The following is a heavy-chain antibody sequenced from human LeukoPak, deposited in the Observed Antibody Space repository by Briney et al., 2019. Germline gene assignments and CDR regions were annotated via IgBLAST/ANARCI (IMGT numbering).Heavy chain of an antibody. CDR2: IGGSGAST. Sequence: GGSLRLSCADSGFTIIRYAMTWVRQAPGKGLEWVSTIGGSGASTYYADSVKGRFTISKDNSKNTLYLQMNSLTAEDTAIYYCAKDRDVTIYFDYWGQGTLVTVSS. CDR1: GFTIIRYA. J-gene: IGHJ4*02. CDR3: AKDRDVTIYFDY. D-gene: IGHD5-24*01. V-gene: IGHV3-23*01.